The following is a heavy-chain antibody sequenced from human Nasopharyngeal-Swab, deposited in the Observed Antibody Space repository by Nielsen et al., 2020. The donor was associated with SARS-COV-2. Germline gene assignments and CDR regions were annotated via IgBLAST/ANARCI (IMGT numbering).Heavy chain of an antibody. CDR3: ARGYDFWSGYYSAYFDY. J-gene: IGHJ4*02. Sequence: SETLSLTCTVVGGSISTYYWSWIRQPPGKGLEWIGYIYYSGSTNYNPSLKSRVTISVDTSKNQFSLKLSSVTAADTAVYYCARGYDFWSGYYSAYFDYWGQGTLVTVSS. V-gene: IGHV4-59*01. CDR1: GGSISTYY. D-gene: IGHD3-3*01. CDR2: IYYSGST.